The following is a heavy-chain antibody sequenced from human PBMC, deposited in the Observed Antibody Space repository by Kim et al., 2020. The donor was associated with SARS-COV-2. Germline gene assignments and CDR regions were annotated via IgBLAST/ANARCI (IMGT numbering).Heavy chain of an antibody. CDR2: IIPIFGTA. CDR3: AGIAAAGKPPTRNPESRD. D-gene: IGHD6-13*01. J-gene: IGHJ4*02. Sequence: SVKVSCKASGGTFSSYAISWVRQAPGQGLEWMGGIIPIFGTANYAQKFQGRVTITADESTSTAYMELSSLRSEDTAVYYCAGIAAAGKPPTRNPESRDWGQGTLVTVSS. CDR1: GGTFSSYA. V-gene: IGHV1-69*13.